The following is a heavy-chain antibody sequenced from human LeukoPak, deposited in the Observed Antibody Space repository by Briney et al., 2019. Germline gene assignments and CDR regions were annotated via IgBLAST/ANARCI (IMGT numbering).Heavy chain of an antibody. Sequence: ASVKVSCKASGYTFTGYYMHWVRQAPGQGLEWMGWINPNSGGTNYAQKFQGRVTMTRDTSICTAYMELSRLRSDDTAVYYCARGRGLAYCGGDCYSGAFDIWGQGTMVTVSS. CDR3: ARGRGLAYCGGDCYSGAFDI. D-gene: IGHD2-21*02. CDR1: GYTFTGYY. CDR2: INPNSGGT. J-gene: IGHJ3*02. V-gene: IGHV1-2*02.